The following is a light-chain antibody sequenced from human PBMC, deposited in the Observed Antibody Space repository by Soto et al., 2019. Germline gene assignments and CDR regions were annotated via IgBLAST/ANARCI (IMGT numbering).Light chain of an antibody. Sequence: AIRMTKYPSSLSASIGDTVTITCRASQDIGSVLAWYQKNPGTAPKVLISGASDLHGGVPSRLRGSGSRTDFTLTITHLQSEDFATYYCQHYLNSPITFGQGTRLEIK. CDR1: QDIGSV. V-gene: IGKV1-8*01. CDR2: GAS. CDR3: QHYLNSPIT. J-gene: IGKJ5*01.